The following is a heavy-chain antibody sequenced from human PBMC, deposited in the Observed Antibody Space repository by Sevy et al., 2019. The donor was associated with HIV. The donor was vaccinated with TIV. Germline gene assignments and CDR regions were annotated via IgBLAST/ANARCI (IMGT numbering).Heavy chain of an antibody. CDR3: ARDLGEYNYSPSFY. CDR2: ISYDGIKK. Sequence: GGSLRLSCAASGFSFSTHGMHWVRQAPGKGLEWVAVISYDGIKKYYVDSLKGRFTISRDNSKNTLYLQMNSVKTDDTAVYYCARDLGEYNYSPSFYWGQGTLVTVSS. J-gene: IGHJ4*02. D-gene: IGHD5-18*01. V-gene: IGHV3-30*03. CDR1: GFSFSTHG.